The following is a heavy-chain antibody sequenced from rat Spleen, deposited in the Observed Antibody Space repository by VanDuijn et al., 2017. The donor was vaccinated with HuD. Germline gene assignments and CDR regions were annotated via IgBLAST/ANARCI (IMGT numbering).Heavy chain of an antibody. CDR3: ARPTTGIPFNY. V-gene: IGHV5-31*01. CDR2: ITNAAGKV. CDR1: GFTFNNYW. D-gene: IGHD1-9*01. Sequence: EVQLVESGGGLVQPGGSLKLSCVASGFTFNNYWMTWIRQAPGKGLEWVASITNAAGKVYYPDSVKGRFTISRDNAESTLYLQVDSLRSEDTAIYYCARPTTGIPFNYWGQGVMVTVSS. J-gene: IGHJ2*01.